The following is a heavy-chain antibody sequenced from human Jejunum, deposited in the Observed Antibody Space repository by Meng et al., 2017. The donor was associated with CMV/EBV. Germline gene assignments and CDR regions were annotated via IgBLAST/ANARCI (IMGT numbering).Heavy chain of an antibody. CDR3: ARDLCSSTSCYLGSDY. V-gene: IGHV3-11*04. CDR2: ISSSGSTI. CDR1: GFTFSDYC. J-gene: IGHJ4*02. D-gene: IGHD2-2*01. Sequence: GFTFSDYCMSWIRQAPGKGLEWVSYISSSGSTIYYADSVKGRFTISRDNAKNSLYLQMNSLRAEDTAVYYCARDLCSSTSCYLGSDYWGQGTLVTVSS.